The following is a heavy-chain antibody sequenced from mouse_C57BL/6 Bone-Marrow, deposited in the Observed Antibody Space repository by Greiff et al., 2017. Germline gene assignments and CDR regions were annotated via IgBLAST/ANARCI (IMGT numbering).Heavy chain of an antibody. Sequence: EVKLLESGGGLVQPGGSLKLSCAASGIDFSRYWMSWVRRAPGKGLEWIGEINPDSSTIKYAPSLKDKFIISRDNAKNTLYLQMSKVRSEDTALYYCAGRITTVVAPYAMDYWGQGTLVTVSA. CDR2: INPDSSTI. CDR1: GIDFSRYW. V-gene: IGHV4-1*01. D-gene: IGHD1-1*01. J-gene: IGHJ4*01. CDR3: AGRITTVVAPYAMDY.